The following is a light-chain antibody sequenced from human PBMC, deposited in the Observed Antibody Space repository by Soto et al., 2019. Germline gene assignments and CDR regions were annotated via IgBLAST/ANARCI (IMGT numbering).Light chain of an antibody. CDR2: AAS. CDR1: PTIIVC. V-gene: IGKV1-39*01. Sequence: DIEVTQYPYSLSASVGDRVTITCRANPTIIVCLNWYQQKPGKAPKLLIYAASSLQGEVPSRFSGSGSGTDFTLTIISLQPEDFTSYYCQLTSCPPSPLGQGTKVDIK. J-gene: IGKJ1*01. CDR3: QLTSCPPSP.